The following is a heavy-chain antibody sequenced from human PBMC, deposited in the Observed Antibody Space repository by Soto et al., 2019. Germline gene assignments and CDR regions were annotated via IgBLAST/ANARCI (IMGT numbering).Heavy chain of an antibody. CDR1: GGSVRNYY. D-gene: IGHD2-8*01. J-gene: IGHJ6*02. V-gene: IGHV4-59*02. CDR2: RYYSGNI. CDR3: ARGMFPNTRVRIYGVDV. Sequence: SETLSLTCTVSGGSVRNYYWSWIRQAPGKGLEWIGHRYYSGNINYNPSLKSRVTILVDTSKNQFSLNLNSVTAADTAVYYCARGMFPNTRVRIYGVDVWGQGTTVTVSS.